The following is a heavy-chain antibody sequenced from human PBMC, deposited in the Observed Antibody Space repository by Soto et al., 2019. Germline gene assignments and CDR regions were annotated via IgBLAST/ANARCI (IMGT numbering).Heavy chain of an antibody. J-gene: IGHJ4*02. CDR2: IWSDGSNK. CDR3: ASAAGAYDN. D-gene: IGHD1-26*01. CDR1: GLTFSSFG. V-gene: IGHV3-33*01. Sequence: QVQLVESGGGVVQPGRSLRLSCAASGLTFSSFGRTWFGQAPGKGLEWVAVIWSDGSNKYYADSVKGRFTISRDNSKNTLYLQMNSLRVEDTAVYYCASAAGAYDNWGQGTLVTVSS.